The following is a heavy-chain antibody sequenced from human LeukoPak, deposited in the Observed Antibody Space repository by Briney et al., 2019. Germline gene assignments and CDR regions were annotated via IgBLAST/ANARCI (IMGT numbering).Heavy chain of an antibody. CDR1: GYTFISYY. D-gene: IGHD5-18*01. CDR3: ASGSYGETYYYYYMDV. Sequence: GASVKVSCKASGYTFISYYMHWVRQAPGQGLEWMGIINPSGGSTSYARKFQGRVTITADESTSTAYMELSSLRSEDTAVYYCASGSYGETYYYYYMDVWGKGTTVTVSS. CDR2: INPSGGST. V-gene: IGHV1-46*01. J-gene: IGHJ6*03.